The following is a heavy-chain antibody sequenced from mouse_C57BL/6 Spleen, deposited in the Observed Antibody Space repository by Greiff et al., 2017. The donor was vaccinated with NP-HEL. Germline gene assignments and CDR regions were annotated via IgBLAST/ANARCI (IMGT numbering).Heavy chain of an antibody. CDR3: ARGGVYYYGSSVYVDY. J-gene: IGHJ2*01. Sequence: QVQLQQPGAELVRPGSSVKLSCQASGYTFTSYWMHWVKQRPIQGLEWIGNIDPSDRETHYNQKFKDKATLTVDKSSSTAYMQLSSLTSEDSAVYYCARGGVYYYGSSVYVDYWGQGTTLTVSS. V-gene: IGHV1-52*01. CDR1: GYTFTSYW. CDR2: IDPSDRET. D-gene: IGHD1-1*01.